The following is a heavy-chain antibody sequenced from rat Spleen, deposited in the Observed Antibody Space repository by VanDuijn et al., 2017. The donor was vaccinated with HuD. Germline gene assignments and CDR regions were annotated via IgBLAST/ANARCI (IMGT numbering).Heavy chain of an antibody. J-gene: IGHJ3*01. CDR3: TSPANWGAY. D-gene: IGHD5-1*01. CDR2: ISYGDSSGHSST. V-gene: IGHV5-29*01. CDR1: GFTFSDYG. Sequence: EVQLVESGGGLVQPGRSLKLSCAASGFTFSDYGMAWVRQAPTKGLEWVATISYGDSSGHSSTYYRDSVRGRFTISSDNTKTTLYLQMNSLRSEDTATYYGTSPANWGAYWGQGTLVTVSS.